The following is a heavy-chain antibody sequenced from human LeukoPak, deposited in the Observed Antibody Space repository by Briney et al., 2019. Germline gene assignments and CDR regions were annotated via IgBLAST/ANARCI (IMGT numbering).Heavy chain of an antibody. CDR2: IKQDGSEK. V-gene: IGHV3-7*01. CDR3: ARVNYYYYYYMDV. Sequence: PGGSLRLSCAASGFTFSSYWMSWVRQAPGKGLEWVANIKQDGSEKYYVDSVKGRFTISRDNAKNSLYLQMNSLRAEDTAVYYCARVNYYYYYYMDVWGKGTTVTVSS. CDR1: GFTFSSYW. J-gene: IGHJ6*03.